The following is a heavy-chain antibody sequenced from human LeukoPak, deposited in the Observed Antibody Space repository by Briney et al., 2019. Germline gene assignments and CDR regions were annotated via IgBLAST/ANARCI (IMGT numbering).Heavy chain of an antibody. D-gene: IGHD4-17*01. Sequence: ASAKVSCKASGYTFTGYYMHWVRQAPGQGLEWMGWINPNSGGTNYAQKFQGRVTMTRDTSISTAYMELSRLRSDDTAVYYCSRTMATVTTSDAFDIWGQRTMVTASS. V-gene: IGHV1-2*02. CDR1: GYTFTGYY. J-gene: IGHJ3*02. CDR2: INPNSGGT. CDR3: SRTMATVTTSDAFDI.